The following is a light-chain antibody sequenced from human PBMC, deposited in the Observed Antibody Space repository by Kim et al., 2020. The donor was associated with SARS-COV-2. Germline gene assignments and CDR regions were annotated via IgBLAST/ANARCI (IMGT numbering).Light chain of an antibody. CDR2: NDN. CDR1: GPSIGFGQ. Sequence: SCSGSGPSIGFGQFTWYQQRPRTAHELLIYNDNQRPYGVPARYSGSKSGTSDSLTINGLQYEDEADYYCDAWDDGLNGHWVFGGGTQLNVL. J-gene: IGLJ3*02. V-gene: IGLV1-44*01. CDR3: DAWDDGLNGHWV.